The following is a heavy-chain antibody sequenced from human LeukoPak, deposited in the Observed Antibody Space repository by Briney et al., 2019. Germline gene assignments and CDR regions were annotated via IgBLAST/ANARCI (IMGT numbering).Heavy chain of an antibody. J-gene: IGHJ4*02. CDR3: ARRISPSGCDY. D-gene: IGHD2/OR15-2a*01. Sequence: GGSLRLSCAASGFTVSSNYVSWVRQAPGKGLEWVSVIYSGGSTYYADSVKGRFTISRDNSKNTLYLQMNSLRAEDTAVYYCARRISPSGCDYWGQGNLVTVSS. CDR2: IYSGGST. V-gene: IGHV3-53*01. CDR1: GFTVSSNY.